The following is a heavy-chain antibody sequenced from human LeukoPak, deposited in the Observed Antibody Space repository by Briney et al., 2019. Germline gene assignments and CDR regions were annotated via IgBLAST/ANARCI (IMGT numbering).Heavy chain of an antibody. CDR1: GYSFTSYW. CDR2: IYPGDSDT. CDR3: ARQGITMVRGVNYYYYYGMDV. J-gene: IGHJ6*02. D-gene: IGHD3-10*01. Sequence: KCGESLKISCQGSGYSFTSYWIGWVRQLPGKGLEWMGIIYPGDSDTRYSPSFQGQVTISADKSISTAYLQWSSLKASDTAMYYCARQGITMVRGVNYYYYYGMDVWGQGTTVTVSS. V-gene: IGHV5-51*01.